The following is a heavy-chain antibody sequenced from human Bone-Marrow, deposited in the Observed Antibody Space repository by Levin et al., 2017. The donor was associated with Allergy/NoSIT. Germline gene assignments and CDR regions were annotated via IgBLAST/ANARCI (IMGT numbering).Heavy chain of an antibody. CDR2: ISGSGGST. CDR3: ANTGYSYGYGDY. D-gene: IGHD5-18*01. J-gene: IGHJ4*02. Sequence: GGSLRLSCAASGFTFSSYAMSWVHQAPGKGLEWVSAISGSGGSTYYADSVKGRFTISRDNSKNTLYLQMNSLRAEETAVYYCANTGYSYGYGDYWGQGTLVTVSS. CDR1: GFTFSSYA. V-gene: IGHV3-23*01.